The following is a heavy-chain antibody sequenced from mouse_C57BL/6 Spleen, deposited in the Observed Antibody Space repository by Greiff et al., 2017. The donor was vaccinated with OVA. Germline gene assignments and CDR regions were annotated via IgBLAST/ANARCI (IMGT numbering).Heavy chain of an antibody. V-gene: IGHV2-6*01. CDR3: ASGDGNYVRFAY. J-gene: IGHJ3*01. CDR2: IWGVGST. Sequence: VKVEESGPGLVAPSQSLSITCTVSGFSLTSYGVDWVRQSPGKGLEWLGVIWGVGSTNYNSALKSRLSISKDNSKSQVFLKMNSLQTDDTAMYYCASGDGNYVRFAYWGQGTLVTVSA. CDR1: GFSLTSYG. D-gene: IGHD2-1*01.